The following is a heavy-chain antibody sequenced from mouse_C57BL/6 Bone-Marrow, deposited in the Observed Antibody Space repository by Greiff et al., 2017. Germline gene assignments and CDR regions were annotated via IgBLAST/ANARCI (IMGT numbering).Heavy chain of an antibody. CDR3: ARGTYGNYESYFGY. CDR2: INPNNGGT. Sequence: EVQLQQSGPELVKPGASVKIPCKASGYTFTDYNMDWVQQSHGKSLEWIGDINPNNGGTIYNQKFKGKATLTVDKSSSTAYMELRSLTSEDTAVYYCARGTYGNYESYFGYWGQGTTLTVSS. CDR1: GYTFTDYN. J-gene: IGHJ2*01. V-gene: IGHV1-18*01. D-gene: IGHD2-1*01.